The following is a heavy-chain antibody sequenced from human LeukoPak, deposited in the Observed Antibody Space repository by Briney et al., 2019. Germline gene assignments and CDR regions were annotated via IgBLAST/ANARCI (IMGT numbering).Heavy chain of an antibody. CDR1: GYTFTSYG. CDR3: ARQLTFDYYGSGSYYYYYMDV. J-gene: IGHJ6*03. D-gene: IGHD3-10*01. V-gene: IGHV1-18*01. CDR2: ISAYNGNT. Sequence: ASVKVSSTASGYTFTSYGISWVRQAPGQGLEWMGWISAYNGNTNYAQKLQGRVTMTTDTSTSTAYMELRSLRSDDTAVYYCARQLTFDYYGSGSYYYYYMDVWGKGTTVTISS.